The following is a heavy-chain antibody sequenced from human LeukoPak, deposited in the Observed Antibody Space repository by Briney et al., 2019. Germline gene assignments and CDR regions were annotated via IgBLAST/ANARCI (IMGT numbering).Heavy chain of an antibody. J-gene: IGHJ4*02. Sequence: GGSLSLSCAASGFTFSDYWMHWVRRAPGKGLEWVAHMKGDETEKYYVDSVKGRFTISRDNAKNSVFLQMNSLRVEDTAIYYCARALSAWGQGTLVTVSS. D-gene: IGHD3-3*01. CDR2: MKGDETEK. CDR1: GFTFSDYW. CDR3: ARALSA. V-gene: IGHV3-7*03.